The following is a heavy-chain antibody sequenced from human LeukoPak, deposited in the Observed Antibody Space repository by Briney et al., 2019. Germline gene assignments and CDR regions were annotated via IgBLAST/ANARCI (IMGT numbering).Heavy chain of an antibody. CDR2: IYHSGST. J-gene: IGHJ4*02. Sequence: SETLSLTCTVSGYSISSGYYWGWIRQPPGKGLEWIGSIYHSGSTYYNPSLKSRVTISVDTSKNQFSLELSSVTAADTAVYYCARGTGTINFDYWGQGTLVTVSS. CDR3: ARGTGTINFDY. D-gene: IGHD3/OR15-3a*01. V-gene: IGHV4-38-2*02. CDR1: GYSISSGYY.